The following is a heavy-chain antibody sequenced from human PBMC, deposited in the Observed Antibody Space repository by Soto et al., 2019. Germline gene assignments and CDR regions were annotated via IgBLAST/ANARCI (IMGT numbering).Heavy chain of an antibody. D-gene: IGHD7-27*01. V-gene: IGHV3-48*01. J-gene: IGHJ6*03. CDR2: ISSSRSVI. Sequence: EVQLVESGGGLVQPGGSLRLSCATSGFILSDCAMNWVRQAPGKGLEWVSYISSSRSVIDYADSVKGRFTVSRDNARNSLYLQMNSLRAEDTAVYYCARDLSWGSNWYYYMDVWGKGTTVTVSS. CDR3: ARDLSWGSNWYYYMDV. CDR1: GFILSDCA.